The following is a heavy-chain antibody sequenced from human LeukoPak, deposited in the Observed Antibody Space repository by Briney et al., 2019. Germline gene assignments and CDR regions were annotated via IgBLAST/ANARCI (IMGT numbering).Heavy chain of an antibody. CDR2: MNPNSGNT. D-gene: IGHD6-19*01. J-gene: IGHJ5*02. V-gene: IGHV1-8*01. CDR1: GYTFTSYD. CDR3: ARGRPTWLPRNNWFDP. Sequence: ASVKVSCKASGYTFTSYDINWVRQATGQGLEWMGWMNPNSGNTGYAQKFQGRVTMTRNTSISTAYMELSSLRSEDTAVYYCARGRPTWLPRNNWFDPWGQGTLVTVSS.